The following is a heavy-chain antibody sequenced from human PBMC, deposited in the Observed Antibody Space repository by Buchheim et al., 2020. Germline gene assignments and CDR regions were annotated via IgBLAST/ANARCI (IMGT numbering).Heavy chain of an antibody. V-gene: IGHV4-59*01. D-gene: IGHD6-19*01. CDR3: ARDVGLYSSGWSR. J-gene: IGHJ4*02. Sequence: QVQLQESGPGLVKPSETLSLTCTVSGGSISSYYWSWIRQPPGKGLVWVGYIYYRGSTNYNPSLKSPVHISLATSKNQFSLTLSSVTAADTAVYYCARDVGLYSSGWSRWGQGTL. CDR2: IYYRGST. CDR1: GGSISSYY.